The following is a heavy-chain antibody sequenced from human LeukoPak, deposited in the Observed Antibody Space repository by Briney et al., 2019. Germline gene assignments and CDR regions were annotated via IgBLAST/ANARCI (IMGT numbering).Heavy chain of an antibody. CDR1: GITFSSYW. D-gene: IGHD3-3*01. CDR2: MNEDGSEK. V-gene: IGHV3-7*01. CDR3: VKDYGFKLDV. Sequence: GGSLRLSCAASGITFSSYWMSWVRQTPGKGLEWVAKMNEDGSEKSYVDSVKGRFTISRDNTRNSLYLQMNSLGAEDTAVYYCVKDYGFKLDVWGQGTAVIVSS. J-gene: IGHJ6*02.